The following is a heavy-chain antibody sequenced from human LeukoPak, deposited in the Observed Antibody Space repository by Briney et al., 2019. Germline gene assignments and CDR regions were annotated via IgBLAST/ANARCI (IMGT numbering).Heavy chain of an antibody. V-gene: IGHV1-58*01. CDR3: AKDAAAGYYFDY. D-gene: IGHD6-13*01. CDR1: GFTFTSSA. CDR2: IVVGSGNT. J-gene: IGHJ4*02. Sequence: SVKVSCKASGFTFTSSAVQWVRQARGQRLEWIGWIVVGSGNTNYAQKFQERVTITRGMSTSTAYMELSSLRSEDTAVYYCAKDAAAGYYFDYWGQGTLVTVSS.